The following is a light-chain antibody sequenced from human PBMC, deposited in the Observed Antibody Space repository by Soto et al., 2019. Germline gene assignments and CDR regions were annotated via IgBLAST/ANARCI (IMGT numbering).Light chain of an antibody. CDR2: DAS. V-gene: IGKV3-11*01. CDR1: QSVSSY. CDR3: QQRSNWRGLT. Sequence: IGLSPCPVTLSLAPRERATLSCRASQSVSSYLSWYQQKPGQAPRLLIYDASNRATGIPARFSGSGSGTDFTLTISSLEPEDFAVYYCQQRSNWRGLTFGGGTKVDIK. J-gene: IGKJ4*01.